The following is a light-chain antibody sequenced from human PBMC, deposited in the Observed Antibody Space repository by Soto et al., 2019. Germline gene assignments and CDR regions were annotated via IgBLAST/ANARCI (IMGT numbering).Light chain of an antibody. V-gene: IGKV3-15*01. J-gene: IGKJ3*01. CDR2: GAF. Sequence: EVVMTQSPATLSVSPGERATLSCRTSQTVSNNLAWYQQKPDQAPRLLIFGAFTRATGIPARFRGSGSGTEFKLTISSRLSEDSAIYYCQQYNNWPRFTFGPGTKVEIK. CDR1: QTVSNN. CDR3: QQYNNWPRFT.